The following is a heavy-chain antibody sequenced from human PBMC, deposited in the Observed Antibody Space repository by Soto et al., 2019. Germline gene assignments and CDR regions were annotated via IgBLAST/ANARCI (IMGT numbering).Heavy chain of an antibody. V-gene: IGHV4-30-2*01. CDR1: GGSISGGGFS. J-gene: IGHJ5*02. CDR3: ARGDSNSHSADWFDP. CDR2: IYESGTT. D-gene: IGHD4-4*01. Sequence: SETLSLTCAVSGGSISGGGFSWSWLRQPPGKGLEWIGFIYESGTTYYNPSLRSRVSIVVERSQNQFSLKMNSVTAADTAVYFCARGDSNSHSADWFDPWGHGTLVTVSS.